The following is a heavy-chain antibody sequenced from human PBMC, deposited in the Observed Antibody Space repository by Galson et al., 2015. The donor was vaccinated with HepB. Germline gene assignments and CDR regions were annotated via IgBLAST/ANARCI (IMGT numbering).Heavy chain of an antibody. CDR2: IYWDDDK. D-gene: IGHD5-18*01. V-gene: IGHV2-5*02. CDR1: GFSLSTSGVG. Sequence: PALVKPTQTLTLTCTFSGFSLSTSGVGVGWIRQPPGKALEWLALIYWDDDKRYSPPLKSRLTITKDTSKNQVVLTMTNMDPVDTATYYCAHGFVKELWLPGFDYWGQGTLVTVSS. CDR3: AHGFVKELWLPGFDY. J-gene: IGHJ4*02.